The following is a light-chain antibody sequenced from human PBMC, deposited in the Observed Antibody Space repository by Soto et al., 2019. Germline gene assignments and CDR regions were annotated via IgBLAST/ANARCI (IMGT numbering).Light chain of an antibody. CDR3: CSYAGSYTFV. CDR1: RSDVGGYSY. J-gene: IGLJ1*01. Sequence: QSVLTQPASVSGSPGQSITISCTGTRSDVGGYSYVSWYQQHPGKAPKLMIYDVSKRPSGVPDRFSGSKSGNTASLTISGLQAEDEADYYCCSYAGSYTFVFGTGTKVTVL. CDR2: DVS. V-gene: IGLV2-11*01.